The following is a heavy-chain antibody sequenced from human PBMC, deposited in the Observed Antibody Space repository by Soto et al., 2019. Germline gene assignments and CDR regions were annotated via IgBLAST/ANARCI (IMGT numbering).Heavy chain of an antibody. Sequence: RASVKVSCKASGGTFSSYAISWVRQAPGQGLEWMGGIIPIFGTANYAQKFQGRVTITADESTSTAYMELSSLRSEDTAVYYCARGVRSYYYYGMDVWGQGTTVTVSS. D-gene: IGHD6-13*01. J-gene: IGHJ6*02. V-gene: IGHV1-69*13. CDR1: GGTFSSYA. CDR3: ARGVRSYYYYGMDV. CDR2: IIPIFGTA.